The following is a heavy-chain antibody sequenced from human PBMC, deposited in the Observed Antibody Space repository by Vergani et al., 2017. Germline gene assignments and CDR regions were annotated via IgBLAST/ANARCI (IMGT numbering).Heavy chain of an antibody. CDR3: ARYPRYSLSGYWYFDL. V-gene: IGHV4-39*07. D-gene: IGHD1-1*01. Sequence: QLQLQESGPGLVKPSETLSLTCTVSGGSISSSSYYWGWIRQPPGKGLEWIGSIYYSGSTYYNPSLKSRGTISVDTSKNQFSLKLSSVTAADTAVYYCARYPRYSLSGYWYFDLWGRGTLVTVSS. J-gene: IGHJ2*01. CDR1: GGSISSSSYY. CDR2: IYYSGST.